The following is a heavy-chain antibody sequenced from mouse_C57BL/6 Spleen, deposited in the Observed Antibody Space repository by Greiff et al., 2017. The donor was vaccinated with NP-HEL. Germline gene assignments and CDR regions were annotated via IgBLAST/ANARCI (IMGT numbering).Heavy chain of an antibody. CDR3: ARGEYSNYEEPLYYFDY. CDR1: GYSFTGYF. V-gene: IGHV1-20*01. J-gene: IGHJ2*01. D-gene: IGHD2-5*01. CDR2: INPYNGDT. Sequence: EVQLQQSGPELVKPGDSVKISCKASGYSFTGYFMNWVMQSHGKSLEWIGRINPYNGDTFYNQKFKGKATLTVDKSSSTAHMELRSLTSEDSAVYYCARGEYSNYEEPLYYFDYWGQGTTLTVSS.